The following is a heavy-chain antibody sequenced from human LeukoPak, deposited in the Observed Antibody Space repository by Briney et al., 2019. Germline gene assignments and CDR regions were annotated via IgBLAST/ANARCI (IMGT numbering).Heavy chain of an antibody. CDR1: SGSIGSYY. V-gene: IGHV4-4*07. CDR3: ARGQRLIDY. J-gene: IGHJ4*02. CDR2: IHSSGAT. D-gene: IGHD6-19*01. Sequence: SETLSLTCTVSSGSIGSYYLSWIRQPAGEGLEWIGRIHSSGATNYNPSLKSRVAMSVDTSKKRFSLKLTSVTAADTAVYYCARGQRLIDYWGQGTLVTVSS.